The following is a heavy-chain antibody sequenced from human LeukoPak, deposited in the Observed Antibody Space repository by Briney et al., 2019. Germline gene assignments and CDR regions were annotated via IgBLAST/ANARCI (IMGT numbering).Heavy chain of an antibody. CDR3: AIVYDSSGYYAFDI. Sequence: GGSLRLSCAASGFTFSSSWMHWVRQTPEKGLVWVARINGDGTSTSYADSVKGRFTISRDNAKNTLYLQMNSLRAEDTAVYYCAIVYDSSGYYAFDIWGQGTMVTVSS. CDR2: INGDGTST. J-gene: IGHJ3*02. D-gene: IGHD3-22*01. CDR1: GFTFSSSW. V-gene: IGHV3-74*01.